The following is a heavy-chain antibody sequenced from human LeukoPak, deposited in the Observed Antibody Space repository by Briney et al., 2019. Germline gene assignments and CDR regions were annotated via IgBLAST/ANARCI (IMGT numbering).Heavy chain of an antibody. CDR1: GYTFTTSY. V-gene: IGHV1-46*01. Sequence: ASVKVSCKASGYTFTTSYMHLVRQAPGQGLEWMGIINPSGGSTTYAQKFQGRVTMTRDTSTSTVYMELSSLRSEDTAVYYCARAGGYCSGGRCYNWFDPWGQGTLVIVSS. J-gene: IGHJ5*02. CDR3: ARAGGYCSGGRCYNWFDP. CDR2: INPSGGST. D-gene: IGHD2-15*01.